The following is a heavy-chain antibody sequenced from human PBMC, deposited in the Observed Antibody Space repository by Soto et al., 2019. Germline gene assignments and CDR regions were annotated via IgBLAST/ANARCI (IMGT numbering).Heavy chain of an antibody. V-gene: IGHV1-18*01. D-gene: IGHD3-3*01. J-gene: IGHJ6*02. CDR1: GYTFTSYG. CDR2: ISAYNGNT. CDR3: ARTLREWFTGYYGMDV. Sequence: QVQLVQSGAEVKKPGASVKVSCKASGYTFTSYGISWVRQAPGQGLEWMGWISAYNGNTNYAQKLQGRVTMTTDTPTSTAYMELRSLRSDDTAVYYCARTLREWFTGYYGMDVWGQGTTVTVSS.